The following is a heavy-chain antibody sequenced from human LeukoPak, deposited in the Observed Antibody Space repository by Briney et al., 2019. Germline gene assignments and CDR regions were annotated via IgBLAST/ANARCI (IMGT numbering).Heavy chain of an antibody. CDR2: INPNSGGT. CDR3: ARDLEGYCSGGTCYFDY. J-gene: IGHJ4*02. CDR1: GYTFTGYY. V-gene: IGHV1-2*02. D-gene: IGHD2-15*01. Sequence: ASVKVSCKASGYTFTGYYMHWVRQAPGQGLEWMGWINPNSGGTNYAQKLQGGVTMIRDTSISTAYMELSSLRSDDTAVYYCARDLEGYCSGGTCYFDYWGQGTLVTVSS.